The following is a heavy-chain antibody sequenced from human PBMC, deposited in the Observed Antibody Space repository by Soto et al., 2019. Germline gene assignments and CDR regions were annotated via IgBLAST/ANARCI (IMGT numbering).Heavy chain of an antibody. CDR3: ARDIITIFGGVSYYYYYGMAV. CDR2: ISSSSSTI. D-gene: IGHD3-3*01. Sequence: EVQLVESGGGLVQPGGSLRLSCAASGFTFSSYSMNWVRQAPGKGLEWVSYISSSSSTIYYADSVKGRFTISRDNAKNSLYLKMNSLRDEDTAVYYCARDIITIFGGVSYYYYYGMAVWGQGTTFTVSS. J-gene: IGHJ6*02. V-gene: IGHV3-48*02. CDR1: GFTFSSYS.